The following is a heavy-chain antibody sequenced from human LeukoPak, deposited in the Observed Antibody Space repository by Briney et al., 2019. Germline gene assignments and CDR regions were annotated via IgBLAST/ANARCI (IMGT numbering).Heavy chain of an antibody. CDR2: VNGDNGDT. Sequence: ASVNVSCKASGDTFTNYALHWVRLAPGQRLEWMGWVNGDNGDTESSQQFQGRVTITWDTSATTAYMELSSLTSEDTAVYYCARGGPNRSGWTLDYWGQGTLVTVSS. D-gene: IGHD6-19*01. J-gene: IGHJ4*02. CDR3: ARGGPNRSGWTLDY. CDR1: GDTFTNYA. V-gene: IGHV1-3*01.